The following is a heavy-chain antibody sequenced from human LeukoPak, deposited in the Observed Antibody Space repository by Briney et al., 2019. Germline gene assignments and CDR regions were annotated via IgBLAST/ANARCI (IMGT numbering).Heavy chain of an antibody. Sequence: GGSLRLSCAASGFTFSSYGMHWVRQAPGKGLEWVAVVWYDGDNKFYADSVKGRFTISRDNSMNTLYLQMNSLRAEDKAIYYCAREGREGAHSFDNWGEGTLVTAS. D-gene: IGHD3-10*01. V-gene: IGHV3-33*01. J-gene: IGHJ4*02. CDR2: VWYDGDNK. CDR3: AREGREGAHSFDN. CDR1: GFTFSSYG.